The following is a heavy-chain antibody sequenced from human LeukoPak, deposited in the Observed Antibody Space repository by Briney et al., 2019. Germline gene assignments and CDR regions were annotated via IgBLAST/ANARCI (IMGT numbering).Heavy chain of an antibody. CDR3: ARDMDSGPDFFDY. D-gene: IGHD1-26*01. CDR1: GGTFSSYA. Sequence: ASVKVSCKASGGTFSSYAISWVRRAPGQGLEWMGWINPHSGGTDHAQKFQGRVTMTRDTSISTAYMELSRLRSDDTAVYYCARDMDSGPDFFDYWGLGTLVTVSS. V-gene: IGHV1-2*02. J-gene: IGHJ4*02. CDR2: INPHSGGT.